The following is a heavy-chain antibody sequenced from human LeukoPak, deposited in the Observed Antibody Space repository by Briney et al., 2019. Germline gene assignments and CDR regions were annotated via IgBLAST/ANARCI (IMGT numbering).Heavy chain of an antibody. CDR2: INHSGST. CDR3: ARGGYSPMYYYYYYGMDV. Sequence: SETLSLTCAVYGGSFSGYYWSWIRQPPGKGLEWIGEINHSGSTNYNPSLKSRVTISVDTSKNQFSLKLSSVTAADTAVYYCARGGYSPMYYYYYYGMDVWGQGTTVTVSS. V-gene: IGHV4-34*01. CDR1: GGSFSGYY. J-gene: IGHJ6*02. D-gene: IGHD5-18*01.